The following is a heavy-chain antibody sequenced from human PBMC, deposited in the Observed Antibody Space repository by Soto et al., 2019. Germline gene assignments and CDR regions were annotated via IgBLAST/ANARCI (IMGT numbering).Heavy chain of an antibody. CDR2: MNPSSGNT. CDR1: GYTFTSYD. CDR3: ARQNRDDAVD. V-gene: IGHV1-8*01. J-gene: IGHJ4*02. D-gene: IGHD2-2*01. Sequence: QVQLVQSGAEVQKPGASVKVSCKASGYTFTSYDINWVRLATGQGLEWMGWMNPSSGNTDYAQKFHARVTKTRNTTIRTAYMELSCLKPEDTALYYSARQNRDDAVDWGQGTQVTVSS.